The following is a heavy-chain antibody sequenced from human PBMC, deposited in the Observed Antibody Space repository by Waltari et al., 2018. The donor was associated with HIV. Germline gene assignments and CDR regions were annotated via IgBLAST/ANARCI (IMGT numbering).Heavy chain of an antibody. J-gene: IGHJ4*02. V-gene: IGHV3-48*02. CDR2: STSDGRAK. D-gene: IGHD1-26*01. Sequence: EVQLVESGGGLVQPGGSLRLSCAASGFTFRSYSMNWVRQAPGRGVEWLSYSTSDGRAKVYADSVKGRFTISRDNAKNALYLEMNSLRDEDTAVYYCARDDQWAFDYWGQGTLVIVSS. CDR3: ARDDQWAFDY. CDR1: GFTFRSYS.